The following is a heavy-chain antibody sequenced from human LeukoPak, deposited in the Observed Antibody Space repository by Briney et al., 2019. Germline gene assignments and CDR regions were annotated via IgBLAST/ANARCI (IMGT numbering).Heavy chain of an antibody. CDR1: GFILSNYA. Sequence: GGSLRLSCAASGFILSNYAMSWVRQAPGEGLEWVSAISSSGGKTYYADSVKGRFTISRDDSENTLYLQMNSLRAEDTAIYYCAKRYSSTWRTFDCWGQGTLVTVSS. CDR2: ISSSGGKT. V-gene: IGHV3-23*01. D-gene: IGHD6-13*01. CDR3: AKRYSSTWRTFDC. J-gene: IGHJ4*02.